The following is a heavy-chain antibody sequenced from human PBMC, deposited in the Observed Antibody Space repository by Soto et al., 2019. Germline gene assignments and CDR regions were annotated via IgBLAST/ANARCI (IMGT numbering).Heavy chain of an antibody. D-gene: IGHD3-10*01. CDR2: ISKTGNYI. CDR1: GFAFNTYS. V-gene: IGHV3-21*04. Sequence: GSLRLSCAASGFAFNTYSMNWVRQTPEKGLQWVSSISKTGNYIYYADSVRGRFTVSRDNVRGLLYLEMNSLRDEDTALYYCAQSGSGNPHDVFDLWGQGTMVTVSS. J-gene: IGHJ3*01. CDR3: AQSGSGNPHDVFDL.